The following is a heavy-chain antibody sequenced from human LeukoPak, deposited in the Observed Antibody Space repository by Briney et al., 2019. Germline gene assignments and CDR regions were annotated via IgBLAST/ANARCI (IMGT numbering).Heavy chain of an antibody. Sequence: GGSLRLSCAASGFTLSSYWMSWVRQAPGKGLEWVANIKQDGSEKYYVDSVKGRFTISRDNAKNSLYLQMNSLRAEDTAVYYCARGARGSGTASDYWGQGTLVTVSS. D-gene: IGHD3-10*01. CDR1: GFTLSSYW. CDR2: IKQDGSEK. V-gene: IGHV3-7*01. J-gene: IGHJ4*02. CDR3: ARGARGSGTASDY.